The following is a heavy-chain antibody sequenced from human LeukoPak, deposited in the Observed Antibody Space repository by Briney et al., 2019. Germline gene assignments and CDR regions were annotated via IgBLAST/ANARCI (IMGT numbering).Heavy chain of an antibody. Sequence: ASVKVSCTASGYTFTSYDINWVRQATGQGLEWMGWMNPNSGNTGYAQKFQGRVTMTRNTSISTAYMELSSLRSEDTAVYYCARGGAMVRGVANYYYYGMDVWGQGTTVTVSS. CDR2: MNPNSGNT. V-gene: IGHV1-8*01. CDR3: ARGGAMVRGVANYYYYGMDV. J-gene: IGHJ6*02. D-gene: IGHD3-10*01. CDR1: GYTFTSYD.